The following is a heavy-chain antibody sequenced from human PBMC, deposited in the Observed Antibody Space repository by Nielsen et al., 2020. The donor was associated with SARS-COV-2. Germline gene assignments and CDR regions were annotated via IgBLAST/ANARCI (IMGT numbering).Heavy chain of an antibody. CDR3: TRDPPDSGWALDY. J-gene: IGHJ4*02. D-gene: IGHD6-19*01. CDR1: GFAFSTHA. Sequence: GSLKISCAASGFAFSTHAMHWVRQAPGKGLEWVAMIWRGGNYKFYPDSVRGRFTISRDDSKNLVSLQMESLRVEDTALYYCTRDPPDSGWALDYWGQGIPVTVSS. V-gene: IGHV3-33*04. CDR2: IWRGGNYK.